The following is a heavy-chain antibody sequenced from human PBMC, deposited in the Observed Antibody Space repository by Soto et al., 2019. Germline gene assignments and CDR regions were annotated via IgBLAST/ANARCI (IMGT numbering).Heavy chain of an antibody. V-gene: IGHV1-8*01. CDR2: INPNSGNT. D-gene: IGHD2-2*01. CDR1: VCTFPSYD. J-gene: IGHJ6*02. Sequence: SVKVSCKSSVCTFPSYDINWVRQATGQGLGWMGWINPNSGNTGYAQKFQVRVTMTRNTSISTAYMELSSLRSEDTAVYYCAKDQPSQLYGMDVWGQGTTVTVSS. CDR3: AKDQPSQLYGMDV.